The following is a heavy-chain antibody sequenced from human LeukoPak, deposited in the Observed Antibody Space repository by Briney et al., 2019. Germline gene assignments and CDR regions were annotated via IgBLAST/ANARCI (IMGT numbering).Heavy chain of an antibody. CDR1: AFSFSKFA. D-gene: IGHD4-17*01. J-gene: IGHJ3*01. V-gene: IGHV3-23*01. CDR2: ITANGGYT. CDR3: AKDPNGDYIGAFDF. Sequence: PGGSLRLSCVASAFSFSKFALIWVRQAPGKGLEWVSAITANGGYTLYADAVKGRFTVSRDNSKNTLYLQINSLRPEDTAMYYCAKDPNGDYIGAFDFWGQGTMVTVSS.